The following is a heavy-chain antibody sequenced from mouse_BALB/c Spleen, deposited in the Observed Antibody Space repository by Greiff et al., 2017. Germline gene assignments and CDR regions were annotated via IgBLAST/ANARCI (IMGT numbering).Heavy chain of an antibody. CDR2: INSNGGST. CDR3: ARRVGHYFDY. D-gene: IGHD4-1*01. CDR1: GFTFSSYY. V-gene: IGHV5-6-2*01. J-gene: IGHJ2*01. Sequence: EVKLMESGGGLVKLGGSLKLSCAASGFTFSSYYMSWVRQTPEKRLELVAAINSNGGSTYYPDTVKGRFTISRDNAKNTLYLQMSSLKSEDTALYYCARRVGHYFDYWGQGTTLTVSS.